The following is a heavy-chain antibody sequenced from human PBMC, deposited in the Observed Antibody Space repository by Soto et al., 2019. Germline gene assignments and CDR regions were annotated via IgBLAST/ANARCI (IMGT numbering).Heavy chain of an antibody. CDR3: ARDRIVTKPPAPYYLYYGVDV. D-gene: IGHD3-22*01. Sequence: PSETLSLICGVSNFSISSAYYWAWIRQPPGKGLEWIASVYHPGNTYFNPSLKSRVTISVDTSKNQFSLRLRSVTAADTAIYYCARDRIVTKPPAPYYLYYGVDVWGQGTTVTVSS. CDR1: NFSISSAYY. V-gene: IGHV4-38-2*02. CDR2: VYHPGNT. J-gene: IGHJ6*02.